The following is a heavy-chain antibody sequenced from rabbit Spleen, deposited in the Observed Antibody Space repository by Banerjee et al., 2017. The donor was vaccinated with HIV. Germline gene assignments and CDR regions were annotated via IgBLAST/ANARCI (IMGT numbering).Heavy chain of an antibody. Sequence: QSLEESGGDLVQPGASLTLTCTASGFSFGDRDVMCWVRQAPGKGLEWIACIAGDSSGFTYSATWAKGRFTISKTSSTTVTLQMTSLTAADTATYFCARGDYTYSNTGYAFGLWGPGTLVTVS. CDR2: IAGDSSGFT. D-gene: IGHD1-1*01. J-gene: IGHJ4*01. V-gene: IGHV1S40*01. CDR3: ARGDYTYSNTGYAFGL. CDR1: GFSFGDRDV.